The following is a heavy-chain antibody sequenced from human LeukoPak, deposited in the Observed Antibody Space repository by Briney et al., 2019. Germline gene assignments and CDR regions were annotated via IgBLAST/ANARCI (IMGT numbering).Heavy chain of an antibody. V-gene: IGHV3-23*01. CDR1: GFTFTDFA. Sequence: TGGSLRLSCAAAGFTFTDFAMDWVRQAPGEGREWVSGMCGGGTNTDYADSVKALFTSSTDNSNNTLTLQMSSMRADDTAVYFCAKDARGYHRPIDHWGQGTLVTVSS. CDR2: MCGGGTNT. J-gene: IGHJ4*02. D-gene: IGHD3-22*01. CDR3: AKDARGYHRPIDH.